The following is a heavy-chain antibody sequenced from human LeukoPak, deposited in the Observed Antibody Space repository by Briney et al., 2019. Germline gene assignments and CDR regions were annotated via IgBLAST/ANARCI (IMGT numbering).Heavy chain of an antibody. Sequence: KTGGSLRLSCAASGFTFSSYTMNWVRQPPGKGLEWIGSIYYSGSTYYNPSLKSRVTISVDTSKNQFSLKLSSVTAADTAVYYCARTRYYYNSRSYGAPYYFDYWGQGTLVTVSS. V-gene: IGHV4-39*01. D-gene: IGHD3-10*01. J-gene: IGHJ4*02. CDR2: IYYSGST. CDR1: GFTFSSYT. CDR3: ARTRYYYNSRSYGAPYYFDY.